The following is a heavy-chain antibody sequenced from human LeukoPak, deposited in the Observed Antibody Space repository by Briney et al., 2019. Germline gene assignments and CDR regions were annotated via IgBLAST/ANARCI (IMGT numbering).Heavy chain of an antibody. J-gene: IGHJ5*02. CDR3: ARHYDFWSGYLWFDP. CDR2: IYYSGST. V-gene: IGHV4-39*01. Sequence: SETLSLTCTVSGGSISSSSYYWGWIRQPPGKGLEWIGGIYYSGSTYYNPSLKSRVTISVDTSKNQFSLKLSSVTAADTAVYYCARHYDFWSGYLWFDPWGQGTLVTVSS. D-gene: IGHD3-3*01. CDR1: GGSISSSSYY.